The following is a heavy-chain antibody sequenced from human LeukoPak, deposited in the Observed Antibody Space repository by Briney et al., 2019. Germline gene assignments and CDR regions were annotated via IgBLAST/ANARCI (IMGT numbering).Heavy chain of an antibody. Sequence: MSSQTLSLTCTVSGGSISSSSYYWGWIRQPPGKGLEWIGSIYYSGSTYYNPSLKSRVTISVDTSKNQFSLKLNSVTAADTAVYYCARGLRYFDYYFDYWGQGTLVTVSS. CDR1: GGSISSSSYY. CDR2: IYYSGST. D-gene: IGHD3-9*01. J-gene: IGHJ4*02. CDR3: ARGLRYFDYYFDY. V-gene: IGHV4-39*01.